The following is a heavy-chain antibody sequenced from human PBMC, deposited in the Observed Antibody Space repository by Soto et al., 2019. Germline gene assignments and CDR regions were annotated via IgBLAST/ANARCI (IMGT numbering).Heavy chain of an antibody. J-gene: IGHJ4*02. D-gene: IGHD2-2*01. Sequence: SETLSLTCTVSGASISSSGNYWGWIRQPPGKGLEWIGSIYYSGSTYYNPSLKSRVTISVDTSKDQFSLKLSSVTAADTAVYYCARQYCTSTSCWYYFDYWGQGTLVTVSS. V-gene: IGHV4-39*01. CDR1: GASISSSGNY. CDR3: ARQYCTSTSCWYYFDY. CDR2: IYYSGST.